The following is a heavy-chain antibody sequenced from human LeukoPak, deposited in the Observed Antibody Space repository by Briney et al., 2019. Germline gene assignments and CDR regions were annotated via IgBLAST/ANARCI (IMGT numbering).Heavy chain of an antibody. V-gene: IGHV3-15*01. J-gene: IGHJ4*02. CDR2: IRSKTDGGTT. Sequence: GGSLRLSCAASGFNLSSYSMHWVRQAPGKGLEWVGRIRSKTDGGTTGYAAPVKGRFTISRDDSKSTLYLQMNNLKTEDTALYYCTTYSGSARTGYYLDYWGQGTLVTVSS. CDR3: TTYSGSARTGYYLDY. CDR1: GFNLSSYS. D-gene: IGHD2-15*01.